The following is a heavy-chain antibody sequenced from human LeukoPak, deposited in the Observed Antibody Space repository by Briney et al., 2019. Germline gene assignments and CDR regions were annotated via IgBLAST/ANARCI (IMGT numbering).Heavy chain of an antibody. CDR3: ARQSTVPPVYVYHGMDV. J-gene: IGHJ6*02. Sequence: SETLSLTCTVSGGSISSYYWSWIRLSPGKGLEWIGYISHSGVTTYNSSLKSRVAISLDTSKNQFSLKLSSVTAADTAVYFCARQSTVPPVYVYHGMDVWGQGTAVTVSS. CDR1: GGSISSYY. CDR2: ISHSGVT. D-gene: IGHD1-14*01. V-gene: IGHV4-59*08.